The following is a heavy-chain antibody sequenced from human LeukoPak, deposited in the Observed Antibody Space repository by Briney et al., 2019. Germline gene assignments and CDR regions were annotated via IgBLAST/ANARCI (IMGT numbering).Heavy chain of an antibody. CDR3: VRGAEKAGVDY. J-gene: IGHJ4*02. CDR2: LNPDGTNT. D-gene: IGHD5-24*01. Sequence: PGRSLRLSCAASGFTFSNYAMHWVRQAPGQGLVWVSRLNPDGTNTKSADSLRGRFTISRANAKNTLYLQMNSLRAEDTAVYYCVRGAEKAGVDYWGQGTLVTVSS. CDR1: GFTFSNYA. V-gene: IGHV3-74*03.